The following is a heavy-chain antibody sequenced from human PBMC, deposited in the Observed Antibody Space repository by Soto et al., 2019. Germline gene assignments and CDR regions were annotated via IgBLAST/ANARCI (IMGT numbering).Heavy chain of an antibody. V-gene: IGHV3-33*01. D-gene: IGHD3-10*01. Sequence: QVQLVESGGGVVQPGRSLRLSCAASGFTFSSYGMHWVRQAPGKGLEWVAVIWYDGSNKYYADSVKGRFTISRDNSKNTLYLQMSSLRADDTAVYYCARDRPASTMVPGVGFDYWGQGTLVTVSS. CDR1: GFTFSSYG. CDR2: IWYDGSNK. J-gene: IGHJ4*02. CDR3: ARDRPASTMVPGVGFDY.